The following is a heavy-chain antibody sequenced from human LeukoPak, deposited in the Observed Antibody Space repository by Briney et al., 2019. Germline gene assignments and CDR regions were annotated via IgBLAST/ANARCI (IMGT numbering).Heavy chain of an antibody. V-gene: IGHV3-23*01. D-gene: IGHD5-18*01. CDR1: GFTFSSYA. Sequence: GGSLRLSCAASGFTFSSYAMSWVRQAPGKGLEWVSTIGSSGGSIYYADSVKGRFTISRDNSKNTLYLQMNSLRAEDTALYYCAKSFGYSYGNSWGQGTLVTVSS. J-gene: IGHJ4*02. CDR3: AKSFGYSYGNS. CDR2: IGSSGGSI.